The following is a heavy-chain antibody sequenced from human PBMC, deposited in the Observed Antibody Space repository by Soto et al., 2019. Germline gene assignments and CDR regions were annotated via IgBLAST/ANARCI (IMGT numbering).Heavy chain of an antibody. D-gene: IGHD3-22*01. V-gene: IGHV1-69*08. CDR2: IIPILGIA. CDR3: ARDHYYDSNWFDP. J-gene: IGHJ5*02. CDR1: GGTFSSYT. Sequence: QVQLVQSGAEVKKPGSSVKVSCKASGGTFSSYTISWVRQAPGQGLEWMGRIIPILGIANYAQKFQGRVTITADKSTSTAYMELSSLRSEDTAVYYCARDHYYDSNWFDPWGQGTLVTVSS.